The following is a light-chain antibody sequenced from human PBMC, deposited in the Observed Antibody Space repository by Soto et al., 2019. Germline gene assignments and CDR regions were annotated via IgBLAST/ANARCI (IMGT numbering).Light chain of an antibody. CDR1: SSNIGSNT. CDR3: VAWDDSLNGSVV. V-gene: IGLV1-44*01. J-gene: IGLJ2*01. CDR2: SNN. Sequence: QSVLTHPPSASGTPGQRVTISCSGSSSNIGSNTVNWYQQLPGTAPKLLIYSNNQRPSGVTDRFSGSKSGPSASLAISGLQSEDEAAYYCVAWDDSLNGSVVFGGGTKLTVL.